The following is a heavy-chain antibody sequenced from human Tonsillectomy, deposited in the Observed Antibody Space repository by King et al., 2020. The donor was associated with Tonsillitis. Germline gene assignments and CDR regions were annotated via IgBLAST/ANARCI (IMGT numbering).Heavy chain of an antibody. V-gene: IGHV4-31*03. CDR2: IYYSGST. J-gene: IGHJ4*02. Sequence: QLQESGPGLVKPSQTLSLTCTVSGGSINSSVYYRSWIRQHPGKGLEWIGYIYYSGSTYYNPSLKSRVTISVDTSKNQFSLKLSSVTAADTAVYYCARAIYGSGSYTYYFDYWGQGTLVTVSS. CDR1: GGSINSSVYY. CDR3: ARAIYGSGSYTYYFDY. D-gene: IGHD3-10*01.